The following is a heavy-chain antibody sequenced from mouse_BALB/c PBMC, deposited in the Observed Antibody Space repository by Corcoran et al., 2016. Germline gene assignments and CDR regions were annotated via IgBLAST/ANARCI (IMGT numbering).Heavy chain of an antibody. CDR2: IDPANGNT. Sequence: EVQLQQSGAELVKPGASVKLSCTASGFNIKDTYMHWVKQRPEQGLEWIGRIDPANGNTKYDPKFQGKATITADPSSNTAYLQLSILTSEDTAVYYCANYGNYGYWGHGTTLTVSS. CDR3: ANYGNYGY. V-gene: IGHV14-3*02. J-gene: IGHJ2*01. CDR1: GFNIKDTY. D-gene: IGHD2-1*01.